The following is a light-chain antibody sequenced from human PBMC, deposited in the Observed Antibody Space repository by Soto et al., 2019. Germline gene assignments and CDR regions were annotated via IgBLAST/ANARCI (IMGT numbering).Light chain of an antibody. Sequence: DTQMTQSPSSQSASVGDRVTITCRASQSISINLNWYQQKPGKVPKLLIYGASSLQSGVPSRFSGGGSGTDFTLTINSLQPEDFATYYCQQSYSSPYTFGQGTKLDIK. J-gene: IGKJ2*01. CDR1: QSISIN. V-gene: IGKV1-39*01. CDR3: QQSYSSPYT. CDR2: GAS.